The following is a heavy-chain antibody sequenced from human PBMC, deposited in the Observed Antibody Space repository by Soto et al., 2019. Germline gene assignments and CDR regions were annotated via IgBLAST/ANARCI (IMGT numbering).Heavy chain of an antibody. J-gene: IGHJ4*02. CDR2: ISGGGGST. V-gene: IGHV3-23*01. Sequence: EVQLLESGGGLVQPGESLRLSCAASGFTFSRNAMNWVRQAPGKGLEWVASISGGGGSTYYADSVKGRFTVSRDNSKDTVYLQLNSLRVEDTALYYCAKDLFGSGASCYHFDHGGQGALVTVSS. CDR1: GFTFSRNA. D-gene: IGHD2-15*01. CDR3: AKDLFGSGASCYHFDH.